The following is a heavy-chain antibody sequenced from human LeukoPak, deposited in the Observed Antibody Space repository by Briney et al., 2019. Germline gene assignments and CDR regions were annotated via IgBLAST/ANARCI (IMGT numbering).Heavy chain of an antibody. CDR2: IYSGGST. J-gene: IGHJ4*02. V-gene: IGHV3-66*01. CDR1: GFTVSSNY. CDR3: ARVRGETYYYGSGSYQDEY. Sequence: GGSLRLSCAASGFTVSSNYMSWVRQAPGKGLEWVSVIYSGGSTYYADSVKGRFTISRDNSKNTLYLQMNSLRAEDTAVYYCARVRGETYYYGSGSYQDEYWGQGTLVTVSS. D-gene: IGHD3-10*01.